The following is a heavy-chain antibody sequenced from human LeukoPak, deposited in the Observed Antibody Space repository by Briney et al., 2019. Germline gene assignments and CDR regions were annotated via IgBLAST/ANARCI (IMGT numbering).Heavy chain of an antibody. CDR1: GGSISSYY. V-gene: IGHV4-59*08. J-gene: IGHJ2*01. CDR3: ARGPSSFGFGGVIAPMAHWYFDL. CDR2: VFYTGTS. D-gene: IGHD3-16*02. Sequence: SETLSLTCTVSGGSISSYYWSWIRQPPGKGLQWIGHVFYTGTSNYNPSLKSRVTISVDRSNNQFSLKLSSVTAADTAVYYCARGPSSFGFGGVIAPMAHWYFDLWGRGTLVTVSS.